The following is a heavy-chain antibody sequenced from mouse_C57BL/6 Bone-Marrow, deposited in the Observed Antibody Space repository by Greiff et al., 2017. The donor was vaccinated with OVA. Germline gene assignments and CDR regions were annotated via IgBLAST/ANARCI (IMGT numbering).Heavy chain of an antibody. CDR3: ARSSYYYGSSVAY. CDR1: GYAFSSSW. Sequence: QVHVKQSGPELVKPGASVKISCKASGYAFSSSWMNWVKQRPGKGLEWIGRIYPGDGDTNYNGKFKGKATLTADKSSSTAYMQLSSLTSEDSAVYFCARSSYYYGSSVAYWGQGTLVTVSA. D-gene: IGHD1-1*01. J-gene: IGHJ3*01. CDR2: IYPGDGDT. V-gene: IGHV1-82*01.